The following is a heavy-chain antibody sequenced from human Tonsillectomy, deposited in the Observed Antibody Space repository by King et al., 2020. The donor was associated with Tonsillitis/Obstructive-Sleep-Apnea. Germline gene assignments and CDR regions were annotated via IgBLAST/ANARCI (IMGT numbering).Heavy chain of an antibody. CDR2: ISWQSGSI. Sequence: QLVQSGGGLVQPGRSLRLSCAVSGFTFDDYAMHWVRQAPGKGLEWVSGISWQSGSIGYADSVKGRFTISRDNAKNSLYLQMNSLRAEDTALYYCVRGLMREVIARNWFDPWGQGTLVTVSS. J-gene: IGHJ5*02. V-gene: IGHV3-9*01. CDR1: GFTFDDYA. CDR3: VRGLMREVIARNWFDP. D-gene: IGHD2-21*01.